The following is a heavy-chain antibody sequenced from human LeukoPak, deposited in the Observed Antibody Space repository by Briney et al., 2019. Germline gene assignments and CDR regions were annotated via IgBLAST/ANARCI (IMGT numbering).Heavy chain of an antibody. CDR2: IKQDGSEK. CDR3: AKNGGSMTTVVTSIGY. D-gene: IGHD4-17*01. J-gene: IGHJ4*02. Sequence: GGSLRLSCAASGFTFSNYWMSWVRQAPGKGMEWVAKIKQDGSEKYYVDSVKGRFTISRDNAKNSLYLQMNSLRAEDTAVYYCAKNGGSMTTVVTSIGYWGQGTLVTVSS. CDR1: GFTFSNYW. V-gene: IGHV3-7*03.